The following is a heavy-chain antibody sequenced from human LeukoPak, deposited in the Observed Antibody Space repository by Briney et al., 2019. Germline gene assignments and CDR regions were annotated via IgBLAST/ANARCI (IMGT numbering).Heavy chain of an antibody. CDR2: ISGSGSST. J-gene: IGHJ3*02. CDR3: ARIEWERLGRAFDI. Sequence: PGGSLRLSCAASGFTFSSYAMSWVRQAPGKGLEWVSLISGSGSSTYYADSAKGRFTISRDNSKNTLYLQMNSLRAEDTAVYYCARIEWERLGRAFDIWGQGTMVTVSS. V-gene: IGHV3-23*01. CDR1: GFTFSSYA. D-gene: IGHD1-26*01.